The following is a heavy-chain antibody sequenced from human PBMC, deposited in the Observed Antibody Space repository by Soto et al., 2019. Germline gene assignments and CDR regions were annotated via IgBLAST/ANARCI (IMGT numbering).Heavy chain of an antibody. CDR1: GFTFSSYG. CDR3: ARETHIVVTTDGNWFDP. V-gene: IGHV3-33*01. CDR2: IWYDGSNK. Sequence: QVQLVESGGGVVQPGRSLRLSCAASGFTFSSYGMHWVRQAPGKGLEWVAVIWYDGSNKYYADSVEGRFTISRDNSKNTLYLQMNSLRAEDTAVYYCARETHIVVTTDGNWFDPWGQGTLVTVSS. D-gene: IGHD2-15*01. J-gene: IGHJ5*02.